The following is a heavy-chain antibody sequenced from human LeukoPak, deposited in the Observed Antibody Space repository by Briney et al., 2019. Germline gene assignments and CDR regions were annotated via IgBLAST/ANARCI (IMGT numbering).Heavy chain of an antibody. V-gene: IGHV5-51*01. J-gene: IGHJ4*02. CDR1: GYSFTSYW. Sequence: GESPKISCKGSGYSFTSYWIGWVRQMPGKGLEWMGVIYPHDSDTRYSPSFQGQVTISADKSISTAYLQWSTLKASDTAMYYCARQTTVTPGDYWGQGTLVTVSS. CDR3: ARQTTVTPGDY. D-gene: IGHD4-17*01. CDR2: IYPHDSDT.